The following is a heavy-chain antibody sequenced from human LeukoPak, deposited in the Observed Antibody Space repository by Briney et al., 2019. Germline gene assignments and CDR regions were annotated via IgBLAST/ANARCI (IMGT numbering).Heavy chain of an antibody. Sequence: ASVKVSCKASGYTFTSYYMHWLRQAPGQGLEWMGIINPSGGSTSYAQKFQGRVTMTRDMSTSTVYMELSSLRSEDTAVYYCARAWSLDTRFDPWGQGTLVTVSS. J-gene: IGHJ5*02. CDR2: INPSGGST. CDR1: GYTFTSYY. V-gene: IGHV1-46*01. CDR3: ARAWSLDTRFDP. D-gene: IGHD6-6*01.